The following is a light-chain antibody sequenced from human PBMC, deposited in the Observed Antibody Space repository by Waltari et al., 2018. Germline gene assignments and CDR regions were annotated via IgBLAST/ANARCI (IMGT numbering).Light chain of an antibody. J-gene: IGKJ2*01. Sequence: EIVLPQSPGTLSLSPGDRATLSCRASQSVSTYLVWYQQKPGQAPRLLISGASGRATGIPDRFSGSGSGTDFTLTISRLEPEDFAVYYCQQYSRSPNTFGQGTKLEMK. CDR2: GAS. CDR1: QSVSTY. CDR3: QQYSRSPNT. V-gene: IGKV3-20*01.